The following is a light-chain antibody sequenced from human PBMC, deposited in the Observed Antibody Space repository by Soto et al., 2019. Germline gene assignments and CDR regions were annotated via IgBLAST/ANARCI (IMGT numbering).Light chain of an antibody. CDR3: QQSFRTLVT. J-gene: IGKJ5*01. CDR1: QSISTY. V-gene: IGKV1-39*01. Sequence: DIQMTQSPSSLSASVGDRVTITCRASQSISTYLNWYQQKPGKAPKLLIYAASSLQSGVPSRFSGSGSGTDFTLTINNLQPDDFATYYCQQSFRTLVTFGQGTRLEIK. CDR2: AAS.